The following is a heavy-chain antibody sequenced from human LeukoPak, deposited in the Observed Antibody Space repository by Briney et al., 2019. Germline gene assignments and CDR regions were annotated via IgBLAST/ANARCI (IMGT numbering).Heavy chain of an antibody. D-gene: IGHD5-18*01. CDR3: ARDKLRRGYGSIDYYFDY. Sequence: GGSLRLSCAASGFTFSSYAMHWVRQAPGKGLEWVAVISYDGSNKYYADSVKGRFTISRDNSKNTLYLQMNSLRAEDTAVYYCARDKLRRGYGSIDYYFDYWGQGTLVTVSS. CDR1: GFTFSSYA. J-gene: IGHJ4*02. V-gene: IGHV3-30-3*01. CDR2: ISYDGSNK.